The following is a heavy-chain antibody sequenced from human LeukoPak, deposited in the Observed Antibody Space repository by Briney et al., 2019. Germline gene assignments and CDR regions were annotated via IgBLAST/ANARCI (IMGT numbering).Heavy chain of an antibody. CDR2: IYYSGST. V-gene: IGHV4-59*01. Sequence: PSETLSLTCTVSGGSISSYYWSWIRQPPGKGLEWIGYIYYSGSTNYNPSLKSRVTISVDTSKNQFSLKLSSVTAADTAVYYCARDRYSGYDRHAFDIWGQRTRVTVSS. J-gene: IGHJ3*02. CDR1: GGSISSYY. CDR3: ARDRYSGYDRHAFDI. D-gene: IGHD5-12*01.